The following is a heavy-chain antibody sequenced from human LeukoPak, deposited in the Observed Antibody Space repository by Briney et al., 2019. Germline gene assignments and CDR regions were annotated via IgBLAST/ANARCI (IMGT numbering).Heavy chain of an antibody. V-gene: IGHV4-59*01. Sequence: SETLSLTCTVSGGSISSYYWSWIWQPPGKGLEWIGYIYYSGSTNYNPSLKSRVTISVDTSKNQFSLKLSSVTAADTAVYYCARAPIQRIQLWLPGWFDPWGQGTLVTVSS. CDR1: GGSISSYY. J-gene: IGHJ5*02. D-gene: IGHD5-18*01. CDR2: IYYSGST. CDR3: ARAPIQRIQLWLPGWFDP.